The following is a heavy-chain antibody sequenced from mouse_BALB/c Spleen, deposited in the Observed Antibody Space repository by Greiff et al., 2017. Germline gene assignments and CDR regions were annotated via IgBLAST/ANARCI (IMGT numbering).Heavy chain of an antibody. Sequence: DVMLVESGGGLVKPGGSLKLSCAASGFTFSSYAMSWVRQTPEKRLEWVASISSGGSTYYPDSVKGRFTISRDNARNILYLQMSSLRSEDTAMYYCARVLSTATRAYYFDYWGQGTTLTVSS. CDR1: GFTFSSYA. D-gene: IGHD1-2*01. CDR3: ARVLSTATRAYYFDY. CDR2: ISSGGST. J-gene: IGHJ2*01. V-gene: IGHV5-6-5*01.